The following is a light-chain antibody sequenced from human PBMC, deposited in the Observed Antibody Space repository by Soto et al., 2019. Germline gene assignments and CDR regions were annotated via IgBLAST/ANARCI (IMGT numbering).Light chain of an antibody. CDR3: SSYTISTPLV. CDR2: DVS. J-gene: IGLJ2*01. V-gene: IGLV2-14*01. Sequence: QSALTQPASVSGSPGQSITISCTGTSGDVGGYNYVSWYQQHSGKAPKLMIYDVSNRPSGVSNRFSGSKSGNTASLTISGLQAEDEADYYCSSYTISTPLVFGGGTKVTVL. CDR1: SGDVGGYNY.